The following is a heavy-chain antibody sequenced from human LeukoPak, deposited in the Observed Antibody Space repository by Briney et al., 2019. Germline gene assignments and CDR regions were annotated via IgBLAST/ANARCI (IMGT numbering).Heavy chain of an antibody. CDR2: FNPKTGAA. Sequence: ASVKVSCKASGYIFSDYYMHWVRQAPGQGLEWLGWFNPKTGAADYAQQFRGRVTMTRDTSINTDFMEMKRVTSDDTAVYYCARGAEAETSPLDFWGQGTLVIVS. CDR1: GYIFSDYY. D-gene: IGHD6-13*01. V-gene: IGHV1-2*02. J-gene: IGHJ4*02. CDR3: ARGAEAETSPLDF.